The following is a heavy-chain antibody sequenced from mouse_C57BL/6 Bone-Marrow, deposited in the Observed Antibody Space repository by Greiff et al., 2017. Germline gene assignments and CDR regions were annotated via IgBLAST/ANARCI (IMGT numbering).Heavy chain of an antibody. J-gene: IGHJ4*01. CDR2: INPSSGYT. D-gene: IGHD1-1*01. CDR3: ARPYYGSQVSYYYAMDY. CDR1: GYTFTSYW. V-gene: IGHV1-7*01. Sequence: VQLQQSGAELAKPGASVKLSCKASGYTFTSYWMHWVKQRPGQGLEWIGYINPSSGYTKYNQKFKDKATLTADKSSSTAYMQLSSLTYADSAVYYCARPYYGSQVSYYYAMDYWGQGTSVTVSS.